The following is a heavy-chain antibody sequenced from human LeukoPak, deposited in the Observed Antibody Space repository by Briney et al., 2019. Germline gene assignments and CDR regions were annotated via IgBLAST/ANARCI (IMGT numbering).Heavy chain of an antibody. D-gene: IGHD5/OR15-5a*01. V-gene: IGHV3-66*04. CDR1: GFTVSRNY. CDR2: IYSGGST. J-gene: IGHJ6*02. Sequence: GGSLRLSCAASGFTVSRNYMGWVRQGPGKGLEWVSVIYSGGSTYYADFVKGRFTISRDNSKNTLYLQMNRLRDEDTAVYYCARPEGSTYYYYGMDVWGQGTTVTVPS. CDR3: ARPEGSTYYYYGMDV.